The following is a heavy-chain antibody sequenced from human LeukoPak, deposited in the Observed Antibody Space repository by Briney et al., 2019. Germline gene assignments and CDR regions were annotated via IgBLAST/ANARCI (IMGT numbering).Heavy chain of an antibody. CDR2: INPNNGDT. Sequence: EASVKVSCKTSGYLFTGFYIHWVRQVPGQGLEWMGWINPNNGDTKSAPNFQGRVAMTRVTSINTAYMEVSGLTPDDTAIYFCAKRGGALSHWGQGTLVTVSS. V-gene: IGHV1-2*02. CDR3: AKRGGALSH. CDR1: GYLFTGFY. J-gene: IGHJ4*02. D-gene: IGHD2-21*01.